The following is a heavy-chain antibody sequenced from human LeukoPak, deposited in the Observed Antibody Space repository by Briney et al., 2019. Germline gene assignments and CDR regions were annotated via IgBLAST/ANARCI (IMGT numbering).Heavy chain of an antibody. J-gene: IGHJ6*02. CDR1: GYSFTSYY. D-gene: IGHD2-2*01. CDR3: ARDPGCSSTSCYPYYDGMDV. CDR2: INPSDSST. Sequence: ASVKVSCKASGYSFTSYYMHWVRQAPGQGLEWMGIINPSDSSTSYAQKLQGRVTMTRDTSTSTAYMELSSLRSEDTAVYYCARDPGCSSTSCYPYYDGMDVWGQGTTVTVSS. V-gene: IGHV1-46*01.